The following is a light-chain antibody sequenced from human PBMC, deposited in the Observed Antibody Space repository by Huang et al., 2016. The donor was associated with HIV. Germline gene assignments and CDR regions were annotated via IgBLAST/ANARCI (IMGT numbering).Light chain of an antibody. CDR1: QIISYNSNNKTY. Sequence: DIVLTQSPDSLLVSLGGRATINCQSSQIISYNSNNKTYLAWYQQKPGQPPKLLIYWASTRESGVPDRFTGSGSGTDFTLTISSLQAEDVAVYYCQQYYITPLTFGGGTKVEI. CDR3: QQYYITPLT. V-gene: IGKV4-1*01. J-gene: IGKJ4*01. CDR2: WAS.